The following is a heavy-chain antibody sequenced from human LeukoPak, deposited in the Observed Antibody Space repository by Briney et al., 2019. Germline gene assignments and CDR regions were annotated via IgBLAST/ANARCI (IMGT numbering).Heavy chain of an antibody. CDR3: AGQQWLVLDDYYGMDV. CDR1: GFTFSSYA. J-gene: IGHJ6*02. V-gene: IGHV3-53*01. Sequence: GSLRLSCAASGFTFSSYAMSWVRQAPGKGLEWVSVIYSGGSTYYADSVKGRFTISRDNSKNTLYLQMNSLRAEDTAVYYCAGQQWLVLDDYYGMDVWGQGTTVTVSS. D-gene: IGHD6-19*01. CDR2: IYSGGST.